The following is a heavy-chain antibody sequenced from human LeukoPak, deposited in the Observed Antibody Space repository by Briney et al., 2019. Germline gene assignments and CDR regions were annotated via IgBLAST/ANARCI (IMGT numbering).Heavy chain of an antibody. CDR2: IWYDGSNK. V-gene: IGHV3-33*01. CDR1: GLTFSSYG. D-gene: IGHD4-11*01. Sequence: GGSLRLSCAASGLTFSSYGMHWVRQAPGKGLEWVAVIWYDGSNKYYADSVKGRFTISRDNSKNTLYLQMNSLRAEYTAVYYCARDSYSNYVDYWGQGTLVTVSS. J-gene: IGHJ4*02. CDR3: ARDSYSNYVDY.